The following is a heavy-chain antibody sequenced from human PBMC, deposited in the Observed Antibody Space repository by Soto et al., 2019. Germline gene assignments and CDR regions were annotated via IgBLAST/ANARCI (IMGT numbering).Heavy chain of an antibody. D-gene: IGHD3-16*01. V-gene: IGHV4-31*03. CDR2: IYYSGST. CDR1: GGSIRSGSHY. Sequence: SETLSLTCTVSGGSIRSGSHYWSWIRQHPGKGLEWIGYIYYSGSTYYNPSLKSRITISISTSKNQFSLKLTSVTAADTAVYYCAKGPILGEWPPRGFDFWGQGTLVTVSS. J-gene: IGHJ4*02. CDR3: AKGPILGEWPPRGFDF.